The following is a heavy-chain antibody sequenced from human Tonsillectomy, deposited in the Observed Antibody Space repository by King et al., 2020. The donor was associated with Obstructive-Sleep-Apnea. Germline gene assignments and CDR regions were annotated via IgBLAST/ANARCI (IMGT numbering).Heavy chain of an antibody. Sequence: QMQLQESGPGLVKPSETLSLTCTVSSGSIIRYYWSWIRQPPGKGLELMVYIYYRGCTNYNPTLKSRVTISVDTSKNQFSLKLSSVTAADTAVYYCARDGEVGVGFDYWGQGTLVTVSS. CDR3: ARDGEVGVGFDY. CDR2: IYYRGCT. V-gene: IGHV4-59*01. CDR1: SGSIIRYY. J-gene: IGHJ4*02. D-gene: IGHD2-15*01.